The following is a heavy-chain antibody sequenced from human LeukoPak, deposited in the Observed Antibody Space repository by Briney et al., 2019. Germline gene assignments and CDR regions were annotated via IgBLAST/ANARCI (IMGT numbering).Heavy chain of an antibody. Sequence: GGSLRLSCAASGFTFNNYAMSWVRRAPRKGLEWVSTIMIGGDGKHYADSVKGRFTISRDRSESTLYLQMNGLRADDAAVYYCVRAAPRDCSPASCSLFDTWGQGTLVTVSS. V-gene: IGHV3-23*01. CDR1: GFTFNNYA. CDR3: VRAAPRDCSPASCSLFDT. CDR2: IMIGGDGK. J-gene: IGHJ4*02. D-gene: IGHD2-2*01.